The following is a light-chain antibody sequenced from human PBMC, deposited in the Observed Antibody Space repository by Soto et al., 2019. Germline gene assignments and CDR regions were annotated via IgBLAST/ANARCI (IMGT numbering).Light chain of an antibody. CDR1: SSSIGAGYD. V-gene: IGLV1-40*01. CDR3: QSYDSTLSDRYV. J-gene: IGLJ1*01. Sequence: QSVLTQPPSVSGAPGQRVTISCTGRSSSIGAGYDVHWYQQRPGTAPKLLIFGNSNRPSGVPDRFSGSKSGTSASLTITGLQAEDEGDYYCQSYDSTLSDRYVFGSGT. CDR2: GNS.